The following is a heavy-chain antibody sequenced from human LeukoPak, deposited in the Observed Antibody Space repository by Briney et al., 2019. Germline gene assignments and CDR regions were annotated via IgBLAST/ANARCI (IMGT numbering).Heavy chain of an antibody. J-gene: IGHJ4*02. V-gene: IGHV3-21*01. Sequence: PGGPLRLSCAPSGFTFRNYGMNWVRQTPDKGLEWVASISSTSSYIYYTDSVRGRFTISRDNTKNSLYLQMNSLRAEDTAGYYCARDVPGQLGGLDYWGQGTLVTVSS. D-gene: IGHD6-6*01. CDR1: GFTFRNYG. CDR2: ISSTSSYI. CDR3: ARDVPGQLGGLDY.